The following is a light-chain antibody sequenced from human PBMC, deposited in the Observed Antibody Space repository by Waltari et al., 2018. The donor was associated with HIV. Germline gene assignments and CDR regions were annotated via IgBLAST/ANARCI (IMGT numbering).Light chain of an antibody. CDR2: TTS. V-gene: IGKV1-39*01. CDR3: QQSNSILLT. J-gene: IGKJ4*01. Sequence: DIQMTQSPSSLSASVGDRVTITCRASQSISIYLNWYQQKPGKAPKLLIYTTSSLQSGVPSRFSGSGSGTEFTLIISSLQPEDFATYFCQQSNSILLTFGGGTKVEIK. CDR1: QSISIY.